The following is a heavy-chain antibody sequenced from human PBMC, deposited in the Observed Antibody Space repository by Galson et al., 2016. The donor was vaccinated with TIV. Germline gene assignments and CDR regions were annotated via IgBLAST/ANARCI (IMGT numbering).Heavy chain of an antibody. CDR2: ISYDRSDI. D-gene: IGHD6-19*01. J-gene: IGHJ4*02. Sequence: SLRLSCAASGFTFSSYGMHWVRQTPGKGLEWVAIISYDRSDIYYGDSVKGRFTVSRDNSKNNLYLQMNSLTAEDTAVYYCARQWQSYFFDYWGQGTVVTVSS. CDR3: ARQWQSYFFDY. CDR1: GFTFSSYG. V-gene: IGHV3-33*01.